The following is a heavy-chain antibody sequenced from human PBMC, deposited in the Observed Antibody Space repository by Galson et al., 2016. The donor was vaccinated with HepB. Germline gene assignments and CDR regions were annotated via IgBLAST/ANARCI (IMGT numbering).Heavy chain of an antibody. V-gene: IGHV1-69*06. CDR2: FIPVIGTT. J-gene: IGHJ4*02. CDR3: ARQIAVASYFDY. CDR1: GDTFNFYP. Sequence: SVKVSCKASGDTFNFYPIAWVRQAPGQGLEWMGEFIPVIGTTNYAQKFQGRVTITADKSTSTAYMDLRSLRFEDTAIYYCARQIAVASYFDYWGQGTLVTVSS. D-gene: IGHD6-19*01.